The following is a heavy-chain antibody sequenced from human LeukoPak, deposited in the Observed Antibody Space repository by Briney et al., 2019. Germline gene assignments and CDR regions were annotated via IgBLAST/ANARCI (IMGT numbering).Heavy chain of an antibody. CDR3: ARRGYCNGGSCYSPFYY. CDR2: IYSGGST. Sequence: AGGSLRLSCAASGFTFSSYSMNWVRQAPGKGLEWVSIIYSGGSTYYADSVKGRFTISRDNSKNTLYLQMNSLRVEDTAVYYCARRGYCNGGSCYSPFYYWGQGTLVTGSS. CDR1: GFTFSSYS. D-gene: IGHD2-15*01. V-gene: IGHV3-66*02. J-gene: IGHJ4*01.